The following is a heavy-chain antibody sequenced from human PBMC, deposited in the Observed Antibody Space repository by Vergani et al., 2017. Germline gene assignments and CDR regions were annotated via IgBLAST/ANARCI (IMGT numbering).Heavy chain of an antibody. CDR3: ARSRAGRRVGAFDI. V-gene: IGHV4-39*07. D-gene: IGHD3-10*01. CDR2: IYYSGST. Sequence: QLQLQESGPGLVKPSETLSLTCTVSGGSISSSSYYWGWIRQPPGKGLEWIGSIYYSGSTYYNPSLKSRVTISVDTSKNQFSLKLSSVTAADTAVYYCARSRAGRRVGAFDIWGQGTMVTVSS. J-gene: IGHJ3*02. CDR1: GGSISSSSYY.